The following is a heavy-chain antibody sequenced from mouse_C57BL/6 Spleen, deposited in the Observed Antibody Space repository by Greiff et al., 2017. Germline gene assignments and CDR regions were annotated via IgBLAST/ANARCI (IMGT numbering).Heavy chain of an antibody. CDR1: GYTFTSYW. D-gene: IGHD1-1*01. V-gene: IGHV1-50*01. J-gene: IGHJ4*01. Sequence: QVQLKQPGAELVKPGASVKLSCKASGYTFTSYWMQWVKQRPGQGLEWIGEIDPSDSYTNYNQKFKGKATLTVDTSSSTAYMQLSSLTSEDSAVYYCARGGYYYGSSSFYAMDYWGQGTSVTVSS. CDR2: IDPSDSYT. CDR3: ARGGYYYGSSSFYAMDY.